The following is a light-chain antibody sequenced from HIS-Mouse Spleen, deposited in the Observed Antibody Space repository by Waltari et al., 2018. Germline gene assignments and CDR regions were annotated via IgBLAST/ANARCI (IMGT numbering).Light chain of an antibody. CDR2: EVS. J-gene: IGLJ1*01. CDR3: SSYTSSSTYV. Sequence: QSALTQPASVSGSPGQSITISCTGTSSDVGGYNYVSWYQQHPGKAPKLMIDEVSNRPSRVSNRFSGSKSGNTASLTISGLQAEDEADYYCSSYTSSSTYVFGTGTKVTVL. CDR1: SSDVGGYNY. V-gene: IGLV2-14*01.